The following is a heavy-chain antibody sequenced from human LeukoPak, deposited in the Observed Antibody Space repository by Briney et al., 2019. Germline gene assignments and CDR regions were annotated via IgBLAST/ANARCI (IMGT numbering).Heavy chain of an antibody. V-gene: IGHV4-34*01. CDR2: INQSGST. D-gene: IGHD2-2*01. CDR1: GGSFSCYY. J-gene: IGHJ6*03. CDR3: AAGCSSTSCYWYYYTDV. Sequence: SETLSLTCAVYGGSFSCYYWSWIRQPPGKGLEWIGEINQSGSTNYNPSLKSRVTISVDTSKKQFSLRLSPVTAADTAVYYCAAGCSSTSCYWYYYTDVWGKGTTVTVSS.